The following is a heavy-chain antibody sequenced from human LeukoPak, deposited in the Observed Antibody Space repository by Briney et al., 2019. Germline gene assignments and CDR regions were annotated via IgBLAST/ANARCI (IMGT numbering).Heavy chain of an antibody. D-gene: IGHD3-22*01. CDR3: ARHGITMNRKHKNAFDI. CDR1: GGSISSNSYY. J-gene: IGHJ3*02. V-gene: IGHV4-39*01. CDR2: IYSGST. Sequence: SETLSLTCAVSGGSISSNSYYWGWIRQPPGKGLEWIGRIYSGSTYYNPSLKSRVTISVDTSKNQFSLKLSSVTAADTAVYYCARHGITMNRKHKNAFDIWGQGTMVTVSS.